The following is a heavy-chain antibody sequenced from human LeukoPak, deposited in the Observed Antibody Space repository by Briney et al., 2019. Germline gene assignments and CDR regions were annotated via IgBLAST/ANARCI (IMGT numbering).Heavy chain of an antibody. CDR3: ARGYCSSTRCSRWFDP. CDR2: MNPNSGNT. J-gene: IGHJ5*02. CDR1: GYTFTSYD. V-gene: IGHV1-8*01. D-gene: IGHD2-2*01. Sequence: GASVKVSCKASGYTFTSYDINWVRQATGQGLEWMGWMNPNSGNTGYAQKFQGRVTMTRNTSINTAYMELSSLRSEDTAVYYCARGYCSSTRCSRWFDPWGQGTLVTVSS.